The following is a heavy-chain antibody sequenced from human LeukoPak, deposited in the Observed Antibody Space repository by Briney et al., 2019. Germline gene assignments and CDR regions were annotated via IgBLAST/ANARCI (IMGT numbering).Heavy chain of an antibody. CDR2: ISSSSSYI. J-gene: IGHJ4*02. CDR3: ARLIAGTSTGY. V-gene: IGHV3-21*01. D-gene: IGHD1-20*01. Sequence: GGSLRLSCAASGFTFSSYSMNWVRQAPGKGLEWVSSISSSSSYIYYADSVKGRFTISRDNAKNSLYLQMNSLRAEDTAVYYCARLIAGTSTGYWGQGTLVSVSS. CDR1: GFTFSSYS.